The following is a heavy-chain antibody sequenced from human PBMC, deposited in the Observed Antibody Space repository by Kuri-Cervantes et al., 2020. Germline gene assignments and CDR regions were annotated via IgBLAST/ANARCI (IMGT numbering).Heavy chain of an antibody. Sequence: GESLKISCAASGFTFSSYAMSWVRQAPGKGLEWVSAISGSGGSTYYADPVKGRFTISRDNSKNTLYLQMNSLRAEDTAVYYCARGEVVIADLDYWGQGTLVTVSS. CDR2: ISGSGGST. CDR1: GFTFSSYA. CDR3: ARGEVVIADLDY. D-gene: IGHD3-22*01. J-gene: IGHJ4*02. V-gene: IGHV3-23*01.